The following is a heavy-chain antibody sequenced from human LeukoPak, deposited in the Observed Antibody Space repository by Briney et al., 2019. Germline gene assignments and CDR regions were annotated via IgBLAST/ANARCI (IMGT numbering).Heavy chain of an antibody. CDR3: ARIIGAAAAADY. J-gene: IGHJ4*02. CDR2: IFYSGST. D-gene: IGHD6-13*01. Sequence: SETLSLTCTVSGGSTSSSSHYWGWIRQPPGKGLEWIGSIFYSGSTYYNPSLKSRVTLSIDTSKNQFSLKLNSVTAADTAVYYCARIIGAAAAADYWGQGTLVTVSS. CDR1: GGSTSSSSHY. V-gene: IGHV4-39*01.